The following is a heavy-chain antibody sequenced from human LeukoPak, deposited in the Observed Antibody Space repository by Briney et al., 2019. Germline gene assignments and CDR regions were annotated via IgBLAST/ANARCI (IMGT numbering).Heavy chain of an antibody. Sequence: SQTLSLTCAFSGGSVSSNSAAWNWIRQSPSRALEWLGSTYYRSKWYNDYAVSVKSRITINSDTSKNQFSLQLNSVTPEDTAVYYCARSYYDSSGCLGYWGQGTLVTVSS. CDR3: ARSYYDSSGCLGY. CDR1: GGSVSSNSAA. V-gene: IGHV6-1*01. J-gene: IGHJ4*02. CDR2: TYYRSKWYN. D-gene: IGHD3-22*01.